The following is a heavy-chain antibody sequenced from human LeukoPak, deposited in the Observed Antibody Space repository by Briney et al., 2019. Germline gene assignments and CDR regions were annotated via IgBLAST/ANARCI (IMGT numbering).Heavy chain of an antibody. CDR2: ISGSGGST. CDR3: AKSQWFGELPWYYYYGMDV. V-gene: IGHV3-23*01. J-gene: IGHJ6*02. Sequence: GGSLRLSCAASGFTFSSYAMSWVRQAPGKGLEWDSAISGSGGSTYYADSVKGRFTISRDNSKNTLYLQMNSLRAEDTAVYYCAKSQWFGELPWYYYYGMDVWGQGTTVTVSS. D-gene: IGHD3-10*01. CDR1: GFTFSSYA.